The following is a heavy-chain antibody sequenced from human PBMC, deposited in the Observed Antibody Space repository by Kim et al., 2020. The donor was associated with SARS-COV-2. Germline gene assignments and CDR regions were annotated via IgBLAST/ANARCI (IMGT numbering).Heavy chain of an antibody. Sequence: DSGEGRFTISRDNSKNTLYLKMNSLRAEETAVYYCAKDRVAAAGGDRLDPWGQGTLVTVSS. CDR3: AKDRVAAAGGDRLDP. D-gene: IGHD6-13*01. V-gene: IGHV3-23*01. J-gene: IGHJ5*02.